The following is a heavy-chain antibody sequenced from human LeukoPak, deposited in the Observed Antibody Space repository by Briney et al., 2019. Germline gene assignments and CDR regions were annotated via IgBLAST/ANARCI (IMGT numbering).Heavy chain of an antibody. Sequence: AGGSLRLSCAVSGFTFSRYWMYWVRQGPGEGLVWVSRLRGDGNYTNYAESVKGRFTISRDNAKNTLHLQMNSLRAEDTAVYYCARARQGDGDYWGQGTLVTVSS. V-gene: IGHV3-74*01. J-gene: IGHJ4*02. CDR1: GFTFSRYW. CDR2: LRGDGNYT. CDR3: ARARQGDGDY. D-gene: IGHD3-10*01.